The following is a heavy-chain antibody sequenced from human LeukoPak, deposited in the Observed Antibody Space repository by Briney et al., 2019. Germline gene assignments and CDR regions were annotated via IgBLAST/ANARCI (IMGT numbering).Heavy chain of an antibody. V-gene: IGHV3-23*01. CDR3: AKDHYWSIDY. Sequence: GGSLRLSCAASGFTFSSYAMSWVRQAPGKGLEWVSAISGSGGSTYYADSVKGRFTISRNIAKNTLYLQMNSLRAEDTGVYYCAKDHYWSIDYWGRGTLVTVSS. CDR2: ISGSGGST. J-gene: IGHJ4*02. D-gene: IGHD3-3*01. CDR1: GFTFSSYA.